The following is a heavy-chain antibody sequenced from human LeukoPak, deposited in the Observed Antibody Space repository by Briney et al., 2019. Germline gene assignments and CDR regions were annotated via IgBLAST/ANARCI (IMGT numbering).Heavy chain of an antibody. V-gene: IGHV1-2*02. J-gene: IGHJ3*02. CDR1: GYTFTGYY. Sequence: ASVKVSCKASGYTFTGYYMHWVRQAPGQGLEWMGWINPNSGGTNYAQKFQGRVTMTRDTSISTAYMELSRLRSDDTAVYYCARAQRGYCSSTSCPPIRSIGAFGIWGQGTMVTVSS. CDR3: ARAQRGYCSSTSCPPIRSIGAFGI. D-gene: IGHD2-2*01. CDR2: INPNSGGT.